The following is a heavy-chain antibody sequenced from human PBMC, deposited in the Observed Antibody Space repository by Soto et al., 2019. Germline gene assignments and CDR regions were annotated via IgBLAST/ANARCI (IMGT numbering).Heavy chain of an antibody. Sequence: SETLSLTCTVSGGSIISYYWSWVLPPPKKGLEWIGYIYFSGTTNYNPSLRSRVTISVDTSKNQFSLNLSSVTTADTALYFCARAESSSWFRVGCWGQGTLGTVFS. CDR3: ARAESSSWFRVGC. D-gene: IGHD6-13*01. V-gene: IGHV4-59*01. CDR1: GGSIISYY. J-gene: IGHJ4*02. CDR2: IYFSGTT.